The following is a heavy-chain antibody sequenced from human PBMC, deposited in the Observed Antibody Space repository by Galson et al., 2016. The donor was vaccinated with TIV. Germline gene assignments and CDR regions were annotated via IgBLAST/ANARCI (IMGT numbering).Heavy chain of an antibody. CDR1: GGSVSHTSYY. CDR3: ARTTGAGIAARVLFDF. Sequence: SETLSLTCTVSGGSVSHTSYYWGWIRQPPGKGLEWIGTIYYTGITFYNPSLECRVTVSVDTSKNHFSLKLSSVSAADTAVYYCARTTGAGIAARVLFDFWGQGTLVTVSS. CDR2: IYYTGIT. D-gene: IGHD6-6*01. J-gene: IGHJ4*02. V-gene: IGHV4-39*07.